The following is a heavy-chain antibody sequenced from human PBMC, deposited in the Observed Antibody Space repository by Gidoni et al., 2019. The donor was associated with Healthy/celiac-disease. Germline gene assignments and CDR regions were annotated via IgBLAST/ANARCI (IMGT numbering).Heavy chain of an antibody. J-gene: IGHJ4*02. CDR1: GFSLSTSGVG. CDR3: AHSQYDYVWGSYRYPTAAFDY. CDR2: IYWDDDK. Sequence: QITLKESGPTLVNPTQTLTLTCTFSGFSLSTSGVGVGWTRQPPGKALEWLALIYWDDDKRYSPSLKSRLTITKDTSKNQVVLTMTNMDPVDTATYYCAHSQYDYVWGSYRYPTAAFDYWGQGTLVTVSS. D-gene: IGHD3-16*02. V-gene: IGHV2-5*02.